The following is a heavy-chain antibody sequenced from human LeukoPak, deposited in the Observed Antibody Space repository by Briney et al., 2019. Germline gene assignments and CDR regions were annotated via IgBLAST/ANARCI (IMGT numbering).Heavy chain of an antibody. V-gene: IGHV3-48*01. CDR2: ISSSSSTI. D-gene: IGHD6-13*01. CDR1: GFTFSSYS. J-gene: IGHJ3*02. CDR3: ARVAAAAYYDAFDI. Sequence: PGGTLRLSCAASGFTFSSYSMNWVRQAPGKGLEWVSYISSSSSTIYYADSVKGRFTISRDNSKNTLYLQMNSLRAEDTAMYYCARVAAAAYYDAFDIWGQGTMVTVSS.